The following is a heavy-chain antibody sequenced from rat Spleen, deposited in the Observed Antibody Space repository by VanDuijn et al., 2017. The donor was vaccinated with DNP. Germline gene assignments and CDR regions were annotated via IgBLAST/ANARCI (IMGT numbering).Heavy chain of an antibody. D-gene: IGHD1-2*01. CDR3: ARQTPFYYYSSYMSPDY. Sequence: EVQLVESGGDLVQPGRSLKVSCVVSGFTFNNYWMTWIRQAPTKGLEWVASISTVGDNAYYRDSVKGRFTISRDNAESTLYLQMDSLRSEDTATYYCARQTPFYYYSSYMSPDYWGRGVMVTVSS. CDR1: GFTFNNYW. J-gene: IGHJ2*01. CDR2: ISTVGDNA. V-gene: IGHV5-25*01.